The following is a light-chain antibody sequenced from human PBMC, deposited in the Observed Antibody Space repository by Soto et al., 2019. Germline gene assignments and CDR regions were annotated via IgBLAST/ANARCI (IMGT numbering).Light chain of an antibody. CDR3: SSPTQIRGAVV. Sequence: QSVLTQPASVSGSPGQSITISCTGTSSDVGSYNYVSWYQQHPGTAPKLMIYDVSNRPSGVSNRFSGSKSGNTASLTISGPRAAEEAEDYCSSPTQIRGAVVFGGGTKLTVL. CDR2: DVS. J-gene: IGLJ2*01. CDR1: SSDVGSYNY. V-gene: IGLV2-14*01.